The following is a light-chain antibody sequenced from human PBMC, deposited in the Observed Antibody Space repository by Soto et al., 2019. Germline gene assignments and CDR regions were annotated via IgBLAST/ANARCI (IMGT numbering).Light chain of an antibody. Sequence: QSALTQPASVSGSPGQSITISCTGTSSDVGGYNYVSWYQQHPGKAPKLMIYDVTKRPSGVPDRFSGSKSGNTASLTISGLQAEDEAVYHCCSFAGSYTLLFGGGTKVTVL. CDR1: SSDVGGYNY. V-gene: IGLV2-11*01. J-gene: IGLJ2*01. CDR2: DVT. CDR3: CSFAGSYTLL.